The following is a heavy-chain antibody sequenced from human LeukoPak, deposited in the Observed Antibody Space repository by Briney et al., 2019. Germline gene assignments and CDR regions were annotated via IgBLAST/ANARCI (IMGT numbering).Heavy chain of an antibody. V-gene: IGHV4-39*02. Sequence: PSETLSLTCISGGSISSSSYYWGWIRQPPGKGLEWIGSIYYSGSTYYNPSLKSRVTISVDTSKNQFSLKLSSVTAADTAVYYCARDNDYGGNYGLGYWGQGTLVTVSS. CDR1: GGSISSSSYY. D-gene: IGHD4-23*01. J-gene: IGHJ4*02. CDR3: ARDNDYGGNYGLGY. CDR2: IYYSGST.